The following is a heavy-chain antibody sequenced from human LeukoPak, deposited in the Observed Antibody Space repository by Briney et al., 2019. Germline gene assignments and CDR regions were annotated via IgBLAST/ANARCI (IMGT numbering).Heavy chain of an antibody. CDR3: ARVKTGATVTTFHYYCMDV. Sequence: EAGGSLRLSCAASGFTFSSYSMDWVRQAPGKGLERVSSITSSSSHIYYAESVKGRFTISRDNAKNSVYLQMNSLRAEDTAVYYCARVKTGATVTTFHYYCMDVWGVGTTVTVSS. CDR2: ITSSSSHI. J-gene: IGHJ6*03. D-gene: IGHD4-11*01. CDR1: GFTFSSYS. V-gene: IGHV3-21*01.